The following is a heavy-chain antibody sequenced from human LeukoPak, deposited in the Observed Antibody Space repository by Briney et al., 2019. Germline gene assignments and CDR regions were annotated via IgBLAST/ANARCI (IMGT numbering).Heavy chain of an antibody. Sequence: ASVKVSYKASGYTFTGYYLHWVRQAPGQGLEWMGWILPSSGGTNYAQNFQGRVTMTRDTSISTAYMELSRLRYDDMAIYFCARDRDARSSLDYCGQGTLVTVSS. CDR2: ILPSSGGT. V-gene: IGHV1-2*02. CDR3: ARDRDARSSLDY. D-gene: IGHD6-6*01. CDR1: GYTFTGYY. J-gene: IGHJ4*02.